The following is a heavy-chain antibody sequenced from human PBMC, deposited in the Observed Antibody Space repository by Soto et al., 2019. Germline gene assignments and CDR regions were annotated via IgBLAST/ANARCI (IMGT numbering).Heavy chain of an antibody. CDR2: IVVGSGNT. D-gene: IGHD1-1*01. V-gene: IGHV1-58*01. CDR3: AAGPGGNANGYLDY. Sequence: SVKVSCKASGFTFTSSAVQWVRQARGQRLEWIGWIVVGSGNTNYAQKFQERVTITRDMSTSTAYMELSSLRSEDTAVYYCAAGPGGNANGYLDYWGQGTLVTVSS. J-gene: IGHJ4*02. CDR1: GFTFTSSA.